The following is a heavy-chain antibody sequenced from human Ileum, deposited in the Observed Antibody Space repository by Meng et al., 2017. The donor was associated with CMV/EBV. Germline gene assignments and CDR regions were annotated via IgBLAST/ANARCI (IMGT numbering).Heavy chain of an antibody. V-gene: IGHV1-69*04. Sequence: KVSCRASESTCNNYGVNWVRQAPGQGLEWMGKIIPVAGLANYAQKFQGRVTITADTSTRTVYMELTNLISDDTAVYYCSRESGIEDWGQGTLVTVSS. D-gene: IGHD6-13*01. CDR2: IIPVAGLA. CDR1: ESTCNNYG. CDR3: SRESGIED. J-gene: IGHJ4*02.